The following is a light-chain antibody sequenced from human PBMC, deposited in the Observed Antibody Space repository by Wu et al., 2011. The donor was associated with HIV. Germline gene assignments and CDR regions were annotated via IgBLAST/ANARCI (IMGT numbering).Light chain of an antibody. Sequence: ATLSCRASQSVSHYLAXYQQKPGQAPRLLIYDSSNRATGIPARFSGSGSGTDFTLTISSLQPEDVATYYCQKYNTAPWTFGQGTKVEMK. J-gene: IGKJ1*01. CDR1: QSVSHY. CDR3: QKYNTAPWT. V-gene: IGKV3-11*01. CDR2: DSS.